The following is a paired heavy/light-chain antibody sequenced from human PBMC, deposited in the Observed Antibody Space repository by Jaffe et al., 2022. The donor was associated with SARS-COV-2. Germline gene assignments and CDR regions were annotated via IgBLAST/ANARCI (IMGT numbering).Light chain of an antibody. V-gene: IGKV1-5*03. J-gene: IGKJ4*01. CDR1: QSISSW. Sequence: DIQMTQSPSTLSASVGDRVTITCRASQSISSWLAWYQQKPGKAPKLLIYKASTLQTGVPSRFSGSGSGTEFTLTISSLQPDDFASYYCQQYSTYPALTFGGGTKVEIK. CDR3: QQYSTYPALT. CDR2: KAS.
Heavy chain of an antibody. J-gene: IGHJ4*02. CDR3: ATEREYGAGSYHSPDY. Sequence: EVQLVESGGGLVQPGGSLRLSCAASGFTFRSSSMSWVRQAPGKGLEWVSYISSSSSTIYYADSVKGRFTISRDYAKNALYLQMNSLRAEDTAVYYCATEREYGAGSYHSPDYWGQGTLVTVSS. D-gene: IGHD3-10*01. CDR2: ISSSSSTI. CDR1: GFTFRSSS. V-gene: IGHV3-48*01.